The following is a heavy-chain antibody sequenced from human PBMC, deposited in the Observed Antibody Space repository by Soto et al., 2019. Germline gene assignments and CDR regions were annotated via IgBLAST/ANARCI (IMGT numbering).Heavy chain of an antibody. V-gene: IGHV3-23*01. Sequence: PGGSLRLSCAASGFTFSTYAMSWVRQAPGKGLEWVSSISGSGGRTHYAESVKGRFTISRDNSENRLYLYMDSLRAEDTAAYYCAKGGFFFYYGMDVWGQGTTVTVSS. D-gene: IGHD1-26*01. CDR1: GFTFSTYA. CDR3: AKGGFFFYYGMDV. CDR2: ISGSGGRT. J-gene: IGHJ6*02.